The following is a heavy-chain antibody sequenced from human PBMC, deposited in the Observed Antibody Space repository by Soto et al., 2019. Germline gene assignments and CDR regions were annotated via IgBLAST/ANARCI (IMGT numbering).Heavy chain of an antibody. CDR3: ARQIPPDLIGYYYGIIDN. CDR1: GGSISSSSYY. CDR2: IYYSGST. D-gene: IGHD3-22*01. V-gene: IGHV4-39*01. J-gene: IGHJ4*02. Sequence: PSETLSLTCTVSGGSISSSSYYWGWIRQSPGKGLEWIGSIYYSGSTCHNLPLKSRVTISVDTSKNQFSLKLSSVTAADTAVYYCARQIPPDLIGYYYGIIDNWGQGALVTVSS.